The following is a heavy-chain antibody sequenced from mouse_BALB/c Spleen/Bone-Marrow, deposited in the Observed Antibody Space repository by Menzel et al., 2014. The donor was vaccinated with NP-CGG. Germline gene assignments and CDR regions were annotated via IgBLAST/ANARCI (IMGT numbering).Heavy chain of an antibody. J-gene: IGHJ4*01. Sequence: EVKLVESGGDLVKPGGSLKLSCAASELTYSSYGMSWVRQTPDKRLEWVATIGGGDAYTYYPDSVKGRFTISRDSAKNILYLQMSSLKSEDTAMYYCGRGDGSMDYWGQGTSVTVSS. CDR2: IGGGDAYT. V-gene: IGHV5-6*01. CDR3: GRGDGSMDY. D-gene: IGHD3-3*01. CDR1: ELTYSSYG.